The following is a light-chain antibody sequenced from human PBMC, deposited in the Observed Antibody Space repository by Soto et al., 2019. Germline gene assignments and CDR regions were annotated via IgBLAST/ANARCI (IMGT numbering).Light chain of an antibody. J-gene: IGLJ1*01. Sequence: QSALTQPASVSGSPGQSITISCPGTRSDVGGYNYVSWYQQHPGKAPKLMIYEVSYRPSGVSSRFSGSKSGNTASLTISGLQAEDEADYYCSSYTGSSTYLFGTGTKLTVL. CDR1: RSDVGGYNY. CDR2: EVS. V-gene: IGLV2-14*01. CDR3: SSYTGSSTYL.